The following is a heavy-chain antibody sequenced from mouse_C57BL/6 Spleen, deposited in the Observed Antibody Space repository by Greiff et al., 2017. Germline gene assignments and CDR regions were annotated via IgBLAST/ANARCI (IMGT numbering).Heavy chain of an antibody. Sequence: QVQLQQSGAELVKPGASVKISCKASGYTFTDYYINWVKQRPGQGLEWIGKIGPGSGSTYYNEKFKGKATLTADKSSSTAYMQLSSLTSEDSAVYFCARSRSYYGSSWPWYYFEDWGKGTTLTVSS. J-gene: IGHJ2*01. CDR3: ARSRSYYGSSWPWYYFED. CDR2: IGPGSGST. CDR1: GYTFTDYY. D-gene: IGHD1-1*01. V-gene: IGHV1-77*01.